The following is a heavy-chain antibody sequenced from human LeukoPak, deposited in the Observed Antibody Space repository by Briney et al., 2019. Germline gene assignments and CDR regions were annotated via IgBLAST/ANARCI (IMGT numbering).Heavy chain of an antibody. D-gene: IGHD3-3*01. CDR1: GGSISSGSYY. V-gene: IGHV4-61*02. CDR2: IYTSGST. CDR3: ARVFDFWSGYPVDAFDI. Sequence: SETLSLTCTVSGGSISSGSYYWSWTRQPAGKGLEWIGRIYTSGSTNYNPSLKSRVTISVDTSKNQFSLKLSSVTAADTAVYYCARVFDFWSGYPVDAFDIWGQGTMVTVSS. J-gene: IGHJ3*02.